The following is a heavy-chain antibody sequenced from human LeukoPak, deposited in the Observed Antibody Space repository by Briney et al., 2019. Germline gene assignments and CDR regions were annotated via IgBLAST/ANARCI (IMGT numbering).Heavy chain of an antibody. D-gene: IGHD4-17*01. CDR2: ISSDGSNK. Sequence: GGSLRLSCAASGFTFSSYGMHWVRQAPGKGLEWVAVISSDGSNKYYADSVKGRFIISRDNSKNTLYLQMNSLRAEDTAVYYCAKDTLADYGDYGADYWGQGTLVTVSS. CDR1: GFTFSSYG. CDR3: AKDTLADYGDYGADY. V-gene: IGHV3-30*18. J-gene: IGHJ4*02.